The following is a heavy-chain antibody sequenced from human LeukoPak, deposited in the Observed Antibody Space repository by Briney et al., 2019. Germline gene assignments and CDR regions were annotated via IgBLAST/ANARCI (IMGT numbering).Heavy chain of an antibody. CDR3: AKEPGNWNYDWFDP. CDR2: IYSGGST. D-gene: IGHD1-7*01. CDR1: GFTVSSNY. Sequence: PGGSLRLSCAASGFTVSSNYMSWVRQAPGKGLEWVSVIYSGGSTYYADSVKGRFTISRDNSKNTLYLQMNSLRAEDTAVYYCAKEPGNWNYDWFDPWGQGTLVTVSS. V-gene: IGHV3-66*01. J-gene: IGHJ5*02.